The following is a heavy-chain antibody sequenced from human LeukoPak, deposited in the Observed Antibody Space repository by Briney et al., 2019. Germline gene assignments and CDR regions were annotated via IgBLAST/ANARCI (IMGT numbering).Heavy chain of an antibody. CDR1: GFTFSSYS. CDR3: ARDRGSGSYCFDY. J-gene: IGHJ4*02. D-gene: IGHD3-10*01. V-gene: IGHV3-21*01. CDR2: ISSHSSYI. Sequence: GGSLRLSCAASGFTFSSYSMNWVRQAPGKGLEWVSSISSHSSYIYYADSVKGRFTISRDNAKNSLYLQMNSLRAEDTAVYYCARDRGSGSYCFDYWGQGTLVTVSS.